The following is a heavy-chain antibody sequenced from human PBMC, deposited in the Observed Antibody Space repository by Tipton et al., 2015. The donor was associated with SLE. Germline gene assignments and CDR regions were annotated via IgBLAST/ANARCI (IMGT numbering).Heavy chain of an antibody. D-gene: IGHD6-19*01. CDR2: IYTSGST. CDR3: AGGLAVAGTRDY. CDR1: GGSTSDTN. V-gene: IGHV4-59*10. J-gene: IGHJ4*02. Sequence: TLSLTCAVYGGSTSDTNWSWIRQPAGKGLEWIGRIYTSGSTNYNPSLKSRVTISVDTSKNQFSLKLGSVTAADTAIYYCAGGLAVAGTRDYWGQGTLVTVSS.